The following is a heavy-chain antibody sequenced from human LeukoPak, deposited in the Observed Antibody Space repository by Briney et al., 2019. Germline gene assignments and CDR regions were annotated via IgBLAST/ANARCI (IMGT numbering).Heavy chain of an antibody. CDR1: GYSFTNYW. Sequence: GGSLKISCKGSGYSFTNYWIGWVRQMPGKGLEWMGIIYPGESDIRYSPSFQGQVTISADKSISTAYLQWSSLKASDTAMYYCARYRQSDRSGLMLDYWGQGTLVTVSS. CDR3: ARYRQSDRSGLMLDY. V-gene: IGHV5-51*01. D-gene: IGHD3-16*02. J-gene: IGHJ4*02. CDR2: IYPGESDI.